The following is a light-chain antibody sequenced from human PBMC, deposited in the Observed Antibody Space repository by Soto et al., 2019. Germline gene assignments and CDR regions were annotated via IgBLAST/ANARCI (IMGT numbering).Light chain of an antibody. V-gene: IGKV3-20*01. CDR3: QXCDGSPRIT. Sequence: EIVLTQSPGTLSLSPGERATLSCRASQSVSSSYLAWYQQKPGQAPRLLIYGASSRATGIPDRFSGSGSGTXXXXXIXXXEXEXFAVYYCQXCDGSPRITCGGGTKLEIK. J-gene: IGKJ4*01. CDR1: QSVSSSY. CDR2: GAS.